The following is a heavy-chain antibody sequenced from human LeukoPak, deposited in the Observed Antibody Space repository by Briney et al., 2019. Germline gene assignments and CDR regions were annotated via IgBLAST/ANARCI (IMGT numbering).Heavy chain of an antibody. CDR3: ARDGLVGALDAFDI. CDR1: GGSINSYY. D-gene: IGHD1-26*01. CDR2: IYYTGST. J-gene: IGHJ3*02. Sequence: SETLSLTCTVSGGSINSYYWSWIRQPPGKGLEWIGYIYYTGSTNYNPSLKSRVTISVDTSKNQFSLKLSSVTAADTAVYYCARDGLVGALDAFDIWGQGTMVTVSS. V-gene: IGHV4-59*01.